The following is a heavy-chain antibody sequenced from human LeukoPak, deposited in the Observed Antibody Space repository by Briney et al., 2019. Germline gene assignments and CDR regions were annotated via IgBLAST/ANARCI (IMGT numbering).Heavy chain of an antibody. CDR3: ASHFDPRGGFDY. V-gene: IGHV4-31*03. J-gene: IGHJ4*02. CDR1: GGSISGGGYY. D-gene: IGHD3-9*01. Sequence: SQTLSLTCTVSGGSISGGGYYWSWIRQHPGKGLEWIGYIYYSGSTYYNPSLKSRVTISVDTSKNQFSLKLSSVTAADTAVYYCASHFDPRGGFDYWGQGTLVTVSS. CDR2: IYYSGST.